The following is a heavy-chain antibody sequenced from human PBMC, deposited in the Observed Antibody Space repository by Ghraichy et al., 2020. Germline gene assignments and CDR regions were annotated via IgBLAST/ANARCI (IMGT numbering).Heavy chain of an antibody. V-gene: IGHV3-23*01. Sequence: GGSLRLSCAASGFTFSSYAMSWVRQAPGKGLEWVSAISGSGGSTYYADSVKGRFTISRDNSKNTLYLQMNSLRAEDTAVYYCAKAVQIADYGDYEESPFDYWGQGTLVTVSS. D-gene: IGHD4-17*01. CDR1: GFTFSSYA. CDR2: ISGSGGST. J-gene: IGHJ4*02. CDR3: AKAVQIADYGDYEESPFDY.